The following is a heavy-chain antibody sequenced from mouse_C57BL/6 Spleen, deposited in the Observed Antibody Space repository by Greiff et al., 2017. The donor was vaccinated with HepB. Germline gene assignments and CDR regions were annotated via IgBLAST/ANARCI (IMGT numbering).Heavy chain of an antibody. J-gene: IGHJ2*01. CDR1: GYTFTSYW. CDR3: ARRGSSYCFDY. Sequence: QVQLQQPGAELVKPGASVKLSCKASGYTFTSYWMHWVKQRPGQGLEWIGMIHPNSGSTNYNEKFKSKATLTVDKSSSTAYMQLSSLTSEDSAVYYCARRGSSYCFDYWGQGTTHTVSS. D-gene: IGHD1-1*01. V-gene: IGHV1-64*01. CDR2: IHPNSGST.